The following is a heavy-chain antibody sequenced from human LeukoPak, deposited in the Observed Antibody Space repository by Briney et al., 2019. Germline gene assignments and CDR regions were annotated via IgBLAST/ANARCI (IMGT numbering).Heavy chain of an antibody. D-gene: IGHD3-9*01. CDR3: ARVLRDYYFDY. J-gene: IGHJ4*02. CDR1: GFSFSTYN. V-gene: IGHV3-21*01. Sequence: GGSLRLSCAASGFSFSTYNMNWVRQAPGKGLEWVSSITMSSTYIYHADSVKGRFTISRDNAKNSLFLQMNSLRAEDTAVYYCARVLRDYYFDYWGQGTPVTVSS. CDR2: ITMSSTYI.